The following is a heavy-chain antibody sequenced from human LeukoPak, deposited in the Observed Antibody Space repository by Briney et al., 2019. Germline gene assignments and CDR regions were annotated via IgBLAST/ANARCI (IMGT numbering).Heavy chain of an antibody. Sequence: GGTLRLSRAASGFTFSSYGMSWVRQAPGKGLEWVSSISSSSSYIYYADSVKGRFTISRDNAKNSLYLQMNSLRAEDTAVYYRARGLYSSGGDYWGQGTLVTVSS. CDR1: GFTFSSYG. CDR2: ISSSSSYI. V-gene: IGHV3-21*01. J-gene: IGHJ4*02. D-gene: IGHD6-19*01. CDR3: ARGLYSSGGDY.